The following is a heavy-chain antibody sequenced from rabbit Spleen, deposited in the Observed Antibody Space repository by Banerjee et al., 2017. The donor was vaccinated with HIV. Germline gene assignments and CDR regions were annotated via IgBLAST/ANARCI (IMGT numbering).Heavy chain of an antibody. CDR2: AYAGSSGST. V-gene: IGHV1S40*01. J-gene: IGHJ4*01. D-gene: IGHD4-1*01. CDR3: ARDLAGVIGWNFGW. CDR1: GFSFNGFSFNGGYD. Sequence: EESGGDLVKPGASLTLTCKASGFSFNGFSFNGGYDMCWVRQAPGKGLEWVACAYAGSSGSTYSATWAKGRFTISKTSSTTVTLQMTCLTAADTATYFCARDLAGVIGWNFGWWGPGTLVTVS.